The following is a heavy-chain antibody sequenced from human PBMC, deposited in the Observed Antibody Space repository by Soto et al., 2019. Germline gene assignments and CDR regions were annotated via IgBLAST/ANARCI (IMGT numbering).Heavy chain of an antibody. CDR2: INSDGSST. Sequence: EVQLVESGGGSVQSGGSLRLSCAASGFTFSRYWMHWVRQAPGKGLVWVSRINSDGSSTNYADSVKGRFTISRDNAKNTLYLQMNSLRAEATAIYYCASTAIVLTLDYWGQGTPVTVSS. V-gene: IGHV3-74*01. D-gene: IGHD5-18*01. J-gene: IGHJ4*02. CDR3: ASTAIVLTLDY. CDR1: GFTFSRYW.